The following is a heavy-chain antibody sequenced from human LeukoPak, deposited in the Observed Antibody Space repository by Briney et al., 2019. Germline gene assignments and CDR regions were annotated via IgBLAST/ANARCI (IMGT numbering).Heavy chain of an antibody. J-gene: IGHJ4*02. Sequence: TSETLSLTCAVYGGSFSGYYWSWIRQPPGKGLEWIGEINHSGSTNYNPSLKSRVTISVDTSKNQFSLKLSSVTAADTAVYYCARGPNARLGRAVAGIYGKFDYWGQGTLVTVSS. CDR3: ARGPNARLGRAVAGIYGKFDY. CDR1: GGSFSGYY. CDR2: INHSGST. D-gene: IGHD6-19*01. V-gene: IGHV4-34*01.